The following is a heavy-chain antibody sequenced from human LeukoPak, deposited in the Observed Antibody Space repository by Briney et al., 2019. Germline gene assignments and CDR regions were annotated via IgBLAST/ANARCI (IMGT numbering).Heavy chain of an antibody. CDR2: IKEDGSEK. D-gene: IGHD6-13*01. CDR3: ARNYSSLFDY. J-gene: IGHJ4*02. V-gene: IGHV3-7*01. Sequence: GGSLRLSCAASGFTFSSHWMSWVRQAPGKGLEWVANIKEDGSEKYYVDSVKGRFTISRDNAKNLLYLQMNSLRAEDTAVYYCARNYSSLFDYWGQGNLVTVSS. CDR1: GFTFSSHW.